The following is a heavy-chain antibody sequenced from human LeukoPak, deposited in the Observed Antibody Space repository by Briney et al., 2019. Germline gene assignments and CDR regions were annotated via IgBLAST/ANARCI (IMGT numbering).Heavy chain of an antibody. CDR1: GGSISSSNW. D-gene: IGHD6-19*01. CDR2: VYHTGSA. V-gene: IGHV4-4*02. Sequence: SGTLSLTCAVSGGSISSSNWWSWVRQPPGKGLEWIGEVYHTGSANYNPSLKSRVTISVDKSKNQFSLKLNSVTAADTAVYYCARGIAVAGPYFDYWGQGTLVTVSS. CDR3: ARGIAVAGPYFDY. J-gene: IGHJ4*02.